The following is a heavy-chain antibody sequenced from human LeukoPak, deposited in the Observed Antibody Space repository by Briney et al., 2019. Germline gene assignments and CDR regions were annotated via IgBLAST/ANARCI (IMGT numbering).Heavy chain of an antibody. CDR2: ISGGGGTT. CDR3: ARRRYYYDSRGYYYDDY. CDR1: GFTFSTYA. D-gene: IGHD3-22*01. J-gene: IGHJ4*02. Sequence: GGSLRLSCAASGFTFSTYAMSWVRQAPGKGLEGVSAISGGGGTTYYADSVKGRFTISRDNSKNTLYLQMNSLRAEDTAVYYCARRRYYYDSRGYYYDDYWGQGALVTVSS. V-gene: IGHV3-23*01.